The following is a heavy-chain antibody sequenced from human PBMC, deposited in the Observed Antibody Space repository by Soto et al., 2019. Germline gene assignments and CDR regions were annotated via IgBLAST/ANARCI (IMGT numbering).Heavy chain of an antibody. CDR3: ARDLGTTIAGPPRRETYGGLDP. CDR1: GGTFTYYG. D-gene: IGHD3-3*01. V-gene: IGHV1-69*01. J-gene: IGHJ5*02. CDR2: SIPIIGPA. Sequence: QVQLVQSGAEVKRPGSSVKLSCKASGGTFTYYGISWVRQAPGHGLEWMGGSIPIIGPATYAQKFQGRVTITADQSTSTAYMELSSLGSEDTALYYCARDLGTTIAGPPRRETYGGLDPWGQGTLVTVSS.